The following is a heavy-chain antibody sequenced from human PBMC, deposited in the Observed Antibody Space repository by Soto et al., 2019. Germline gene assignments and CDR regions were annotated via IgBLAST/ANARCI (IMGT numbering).Heavy chain of an antibody. J-gene: IGHJ4*02. CDR2: IFVDSSII. CDR1: GLTFSSYI. D-gene: IGHD3-9*01. CDR3: ARDRDWAFDF. Sequence: PGGSLRLSCAASGLTFSSYIMVWVRQAPGKGLEWISYIFVDSSIIYYADSVKGRFTVSRDNAQNSLFLLINNLRAEDSAIYYCARDRDWAFDFWGQGALVTVSS. V-gene: IGHV3-48*04.